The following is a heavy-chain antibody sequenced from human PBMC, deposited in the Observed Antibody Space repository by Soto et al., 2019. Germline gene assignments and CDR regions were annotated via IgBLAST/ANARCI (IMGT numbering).Heavy chain of an antibody. CDR3: AKAITIFGVVAEGFDY. Sequence: GGSLRLSCAASGFTISSYGMHWVRQAPGKGLEWAAVMSYGGNDKYYADSVKGRFTISRDSSKNTLYLQMNSLRTEDTAVYYCAKAITIFGVVAEGFDYWGQGTLVTVSS. CDR1: GFTISSYG. V-gene: IGHV3-30*18. J-gene: IGHJ4*02. CDR2: MSYGGNDK. D-gene: IGHD3-3*01.